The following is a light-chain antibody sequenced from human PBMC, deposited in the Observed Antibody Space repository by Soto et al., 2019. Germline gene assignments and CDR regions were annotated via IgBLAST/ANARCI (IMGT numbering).Light chain of an antibody. CDR2: GAS. V-gene: IGKV3D-20*02. CDR3: QQRSIWPWT. Sequence: EIVLTQSPGTLSLSPGERATLSCRASQSVSNNYLAWYQQKPGQAPSLLIFGASNRAPDIPDRFSGSGSGTDFTLTISRLEPEDFAVYFCQQRSIWPWTFGQGTKVDI. CDR1: QSVSNNY. J-gene: IGKJ1*01.